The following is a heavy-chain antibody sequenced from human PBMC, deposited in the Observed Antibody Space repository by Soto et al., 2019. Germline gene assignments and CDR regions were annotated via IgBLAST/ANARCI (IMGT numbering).Heavy chain of an antibody. D-gene: IGHD3-22*01. Sequence: GGSLRLSCAASGFTFSNAWMSWVRQAPGKGLEWVGRIKSKTDGGTTDYAAPVKGRFTISRDDSKNTLYLQMNSLKTEDTAVYYCTTEWLEYGYYDYWGQGTLVIVSS. CDR1: GFTFSNAW. J-gene: IGHJ4*02. CDR2: IKSKTDGGTT. CDR3: TTEWLEYGYYDY. V-gene: IGHV3-15*01.